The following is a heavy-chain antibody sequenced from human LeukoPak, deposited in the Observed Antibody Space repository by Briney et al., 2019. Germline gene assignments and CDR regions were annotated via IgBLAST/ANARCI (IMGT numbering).Heavy chain of an antibody. V-gene: IGHV4-59*11. CDR1: GGSISSHY. D-gene: IGHD6-19*01. Sequence: SETLSLTCSVSGGSISSHYWSWIRQPPGKGLEWIGYIYYSGSTNYNPSLKSRVTISVDTSKNQFSLKLSSVTAADTAVYYCARDLDTSGWYVGAFDIWGQGTMVTVSS. CDR2: IYYSGST. J-gene: IGHJ3*02. CDR3: ARDLDTSGWYVGAFDI.